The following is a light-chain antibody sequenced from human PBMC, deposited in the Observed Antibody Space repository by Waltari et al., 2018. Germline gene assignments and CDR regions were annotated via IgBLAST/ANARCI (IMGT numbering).Light chain of an antibody. CDR1: QSIGSS. Sequence: EIVMTQSPATLSVSPGDRVNLSCRASQSIGSSLVWYQQKLGQAPRLLIYDASTRAVGIPARFSGSGSGTEFTLTISSLQSEDFAAYYCQQHNNWPPITFGQGTRL. CDR2: DAS. V-gene: IGKV3-15*01. J-gene: IGKJ5*01. CDR3: QQHNNWPPIT.